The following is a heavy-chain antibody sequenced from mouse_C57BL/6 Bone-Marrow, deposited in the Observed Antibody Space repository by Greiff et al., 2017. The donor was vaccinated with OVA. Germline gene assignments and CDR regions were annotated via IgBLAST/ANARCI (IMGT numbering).Heavy chain of an antibody. Sequence: QVQLQQSGPELVKPGASVKISCKASGYTFTDYYINWVKQRPGQGLEWIGWIFPGSGSTYYNEKFKGKATLTVDKSSSTAYMLLSSLTSEDSAVYFCARSKDYGSSPYYYAMDYWGQGTSVTVSS. CDR1: GYTFTDYY. J-gene: IGHJ4*01. D-gene: IGHD1-1*01. V-gene: IGHV1-75*01. CDR3: ARSKDYGSSPYYYAMDY. CDR2: IFPGSGST.